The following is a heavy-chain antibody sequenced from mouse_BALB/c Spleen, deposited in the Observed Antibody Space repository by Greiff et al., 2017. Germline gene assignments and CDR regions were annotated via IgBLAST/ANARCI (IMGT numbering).Heavy chain of an antibody. CDR1: GFNIKDTY. V-gene: IGHV14-3*02. CDR3: AYRYDAFAY. Sequence: EVQLQESGAELVKPGASVKLSCTASGFNIKDTYMHWVKQRPEQGLEWIGRIDPANGNTKYDPKFQGKATITADTSSNTAYLQLSSLTSEDTAVYYCAYRYDAFAYWGQGTLVTVSA. D-gene: IGHD2-14*01. J-gene: IGHJ3*01. CDR2: IDPANGNT.